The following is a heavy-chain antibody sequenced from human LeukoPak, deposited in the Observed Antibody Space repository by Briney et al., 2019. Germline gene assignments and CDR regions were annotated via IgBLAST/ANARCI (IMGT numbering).Heavy chain of an antibody. Sequence: GGSLRLSCPASGLTFSSYSMNWVRQAPGKGLEWVSYISSSSSTIYYADSVKGRFTISRDNAKNSLYLQMNSLRAEDTAVYYCARDDYVWGSYRYWGQGTLVTVSS. CDR1: GLTFSSYS. V-gene: IGHV3-48*01. D-gene: IGHD3-16*01. CDR3: ARDDYVWGSYRY. J-gene: IGHJ4*02. CDR2: ISSSSSTI.